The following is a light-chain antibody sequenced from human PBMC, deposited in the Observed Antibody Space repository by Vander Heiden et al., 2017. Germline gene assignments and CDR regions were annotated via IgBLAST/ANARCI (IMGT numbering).Light chain of an antibody. CDR1: SSNIGTNT. V-gene: IGLV1-44*01. Sequence: HSVLTQPPSASGTPWQRVTISCSGSSSNIGTNTVNWYQQLPGTAPKLLMYRNNQRPSGVPDRFSGSKSGTSASLAISGLQSEDEADYYCAAWDDSLSGEVFGGGTKLTVL. J-gene: IGLJ3*02. CDR3: AAWDDSLSGEV. CDR2: RNN.